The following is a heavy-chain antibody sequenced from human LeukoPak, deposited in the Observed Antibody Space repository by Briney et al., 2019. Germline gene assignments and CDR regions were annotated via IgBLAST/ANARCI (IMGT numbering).Heavy chain of an antibody. Sequence: GGSLRLSCAASGVTFSSYWMSWVRQAPGKGLEWVANIKEDGSEKYYVDSVKGRFTISRDNAKNSVYLQMNSLRAEDTAVYYCARGHYYGSGTKALFDYWGQGTLVTVSS. CDR1: GVTFSSYW. CDR2: IKEDGSEK. V-gene: IGHV3-7*01. D-gene: IGHD3-10*01. CDR3: ARGHYYGSGTKALFDY. J-gene: IGHJ4*02.